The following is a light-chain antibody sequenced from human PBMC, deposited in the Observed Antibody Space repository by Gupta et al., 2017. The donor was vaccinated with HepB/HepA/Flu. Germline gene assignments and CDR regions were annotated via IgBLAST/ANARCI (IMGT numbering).Light chain of an antibody. J-gene: IGLJ1*01. CDR2: GNS. Sequence: QSVLTQPPSVSGAPGPRVTISCTGSSSNIGAGYDVHWYQQLPGTAPKLLIYGNSNRPSGVPDRFSGSKPGTSAALAITGLQAEDEADYYCQSYDSSSCYVFGTGTKVTVL. CDR1: SSNIGAGYD. V-gene: IGLV1-40*01. CDR3: QSYDSSSCYV.